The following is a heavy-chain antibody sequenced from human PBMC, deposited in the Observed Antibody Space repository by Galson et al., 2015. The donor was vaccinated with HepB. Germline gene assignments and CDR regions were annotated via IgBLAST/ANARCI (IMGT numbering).Heavy chain of an antibody. D-gene: IGHD3-22*01. CDR2: IFYSGST. J-gene: IGHJ3*02. CDR3: ARRPPLFQYDNSGGYFHGSGALDI. CDR1: GGSINSYY. V-gene: IGHV4-59*08. Sequence: SETLSLTCTVSGGSINSYYWTWIRQPPGKGLEWIGYIFYSGSTNYNPSLQNRVTISLDASENQFSLRLNSVTAADTAVYYCARRPPLFQYDNSGGYFHGSGALDIWGRGTMVTVSS.